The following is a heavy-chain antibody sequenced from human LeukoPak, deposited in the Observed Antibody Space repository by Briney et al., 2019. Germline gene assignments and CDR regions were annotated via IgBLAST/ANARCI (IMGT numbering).Heavy chain of an antibody. CDR2: ISGSGGST. D-gene: IGHD3-10*01. V-gene: IGHV3-23*01. CDR1: GFTFSSYG. J-gene: IGHJ4*02. Sequence: PGGTLRLSCAASGFTFSSYGMSWVRQAPGKGLEWVSAISGSGGSTYYADSVKGRFTISRDNSKNTLYLQMNSLRAEDTAVYYCAKGSEYGSGSSNYFDYWGQGTLVTVSS. CDR3: AKGSEYGSGSSNYFDY.